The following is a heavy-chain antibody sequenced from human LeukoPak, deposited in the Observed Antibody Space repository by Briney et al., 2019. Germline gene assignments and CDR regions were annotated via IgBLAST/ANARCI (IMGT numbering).Heavy chain of an antibody. D-gene: IGHD3-16*02. V-gene: IGHV4-34*01. CDR2: INHSGST. Sequence: SETLSLTCAVYGGSFSGYYWSWIRQPPGKGLEWIGEINHSGSTNYNPSLKSRVTISVDTSKNQFSLKLSSVTAADTAVYYCARTGNGYYDYVWGSYRPPYYFDYWGQGTLVTASS. CDR1: GGSFSGYY. CDR3: ARTGNGYYDYVWGSYRPPYYFDY. J-gene: IGHJ4*02.